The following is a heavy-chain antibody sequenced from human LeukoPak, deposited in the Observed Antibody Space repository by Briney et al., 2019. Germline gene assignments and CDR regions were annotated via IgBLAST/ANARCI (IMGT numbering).Heavy chain of an antibody. CDR2: INWNGGST. J-gene: IGHJ4*02. CDR1: GFTFDDYA. V-gene: IGHV3-20*04. CDR3: ARGAYGDYSDY. Sequence: GGSLRLSCAASGFTFDDYAMSWVRQAPGKGLEWVSGINWNGGSTGYADSVKGRFTISRDNSKNSLYLQMNSLRAEETALYYCARGAYGDYSDYWGEGTPVTVSS. D-gene: IGHD4-17*01.